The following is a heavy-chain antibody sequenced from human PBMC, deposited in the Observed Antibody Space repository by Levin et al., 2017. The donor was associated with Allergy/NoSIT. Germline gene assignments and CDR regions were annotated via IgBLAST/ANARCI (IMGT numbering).Heavy chain of an antibody. CDR2: IGIAGDT. CDR3: ARETGMGSSGWGGLDY. CDR1: GFTFSRYD. J-gene: IGHJ4*02. D-gene: IGHD6-25*01. Sequence: SCAASGFTFSRYDMHWVRQLTGKGLEWVSAIGIAGDTYYPGSVKGRFTISRDDAKNFLYLQMNNLRAGDTAVYYCARETGMGSSGWGGLDYWGQGILVTVSP. V-gene: IGHV3-13*04.